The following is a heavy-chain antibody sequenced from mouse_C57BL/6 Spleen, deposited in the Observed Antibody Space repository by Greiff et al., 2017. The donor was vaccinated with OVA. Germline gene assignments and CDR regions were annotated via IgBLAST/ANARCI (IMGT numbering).Heavy chain of an antibody. CDR1: GYTFTSYW. D-gene: IGHD2-10*01. CDR3: ARSYYGNYPYAMDY. CDR2: IDPSDSET. J-gene: IGHJ4*01. Sequence: VQLQQPGAELVRPGSSVKLSCKASGYTFTSYWMHWVKQRPIQGLEWIGNIDPSDSETHYNQKFKDKATLTVDKSSSTAYMQLSSLTSEDSAVYYCARSYYGNYPYAMDYWGQGTSVTVSS. V-gene: IGHV1-52*01.